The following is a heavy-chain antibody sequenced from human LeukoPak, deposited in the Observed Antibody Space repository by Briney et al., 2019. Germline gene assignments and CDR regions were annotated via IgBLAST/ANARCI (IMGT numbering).Heavy chain of an antibody. J-gene: IGHJ4*02. CDR1: GFTFSSYA. D-gene: IGHD3-10*01. Sequence: GGSLRLSCAASGFTFSSYAMSWVRQAPGKGLEWVSTISGTGDYTYSADSVKGRFTISRDNSENTLYLQMNCLRAEDTALYYCAKGRDVGSRSQRYDYWGQGTLVTVSS. CDR3: AKGRDVGSRSQRYDY. V-gene: IGHV3-23*01. CDR2: ISGTGDYT.